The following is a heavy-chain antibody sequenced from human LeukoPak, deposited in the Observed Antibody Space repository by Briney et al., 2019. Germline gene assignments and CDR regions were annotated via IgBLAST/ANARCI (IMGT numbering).Heavy chain of an antibody. CDR1: GGTFSSYA. CDR2: IIPILGIA. D-gene: IGHD2-2*02. J-gene: IGHJ6*02. V-gene: IGHV1-69*04. CDR3: ARSFGLVVPAAIPYYYYYYGMDV. Sequence: VASVKVSCKASGGTFSSYAISWVRQAPGQGLEWMGRIIPILGIANYAQKFQGRVTITADKSTSTAYMELSSLRSEDTAVYYCARSFGLVVPAAIPYYYYYYGMDVWGQGTTVTVSS.